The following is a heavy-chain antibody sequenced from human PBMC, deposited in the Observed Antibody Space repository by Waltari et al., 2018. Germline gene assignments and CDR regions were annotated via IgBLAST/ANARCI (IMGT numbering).Heavy chain of an antibody. V-gene: IGHV1-69*04. CDR1: GGTFNSYA. J-gene: IGHJ6*03. CDR3: AKCGGDCQYYYYMDV. Sequence: QVQLVQSGAEVKKPGSSVKVSCKASGGTFNSYAISWVRQAPGQGLEWMGGIKPFLGIADYAQKFQGRVTITADESTSTAYMELSSLRSEDSALYYCAKCGGDCQYYYYMDVWGEGTTVTVSS. D-gene: IGHD2-21*01. CDR2: IKPFLGIA.